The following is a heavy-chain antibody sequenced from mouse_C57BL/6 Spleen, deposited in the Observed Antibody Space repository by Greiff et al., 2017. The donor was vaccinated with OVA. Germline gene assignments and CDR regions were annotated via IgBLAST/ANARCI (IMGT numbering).Heavy chain of an antibody. V-gene: IGHV1-54*01. J-gene: IGHJ3*01. Sequence: QVQLQQSGAELVRPGTSVKVSCKASGYAFTNYLIEWVKQRPGQGLEWIGEINPGSGGTNYNEKFKGKATLTADKSSSTAYMQLSSLTSEDSAVYFCAQGGDYYGSSYPFAYWGQGTLVTVSA. CDR1: GYAFTNYL. CDR3: AQGGDYYGSSYPFAY. D-gene: IGHD1-1*01. CDR2: INPGSGGT.